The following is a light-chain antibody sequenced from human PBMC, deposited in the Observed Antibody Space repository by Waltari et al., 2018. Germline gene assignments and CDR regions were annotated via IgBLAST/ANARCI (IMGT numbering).Light chain of an antibody. V-gene: IGLV2-11*01. J-gene: IGLJ1*01. CDR3: CSYAGDSSYV. CDR2: DVS. CDR1: SSDVGAYKY. Sequence: QSALTQPRSVSGSPGQSVTISCTGTSSDVGAYKYVSWYQHHPGKAPKLILFDVSKRPAGAPERVSGSKSGDTASLTISGLEASDESDYFCCSYAGDSSYVFGTGTTVSVL.